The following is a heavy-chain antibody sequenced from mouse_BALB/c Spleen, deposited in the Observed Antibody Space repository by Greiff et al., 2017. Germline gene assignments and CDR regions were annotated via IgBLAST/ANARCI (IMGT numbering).Heavy chain of an antibody. CDR1: GYSITSDYA. J-gene: IGHJ1*01. V-gene: IGHV3-2*02. CDR2: ISYSGST. CDR3: ARSLYYYGSSHWYFDV. D-gene: IGHD1-1*01. Sequence: EVQLQQSGPGLVKPSQSLSLTCTVTGYSITSDYAWNWIRQFPGNKLEWMGYISYSGSTSYNPSLKSRIAITRDTSKNQFFLQLNSVTTEDTATYYCARSLYYYGSSHWYFDVWGGGTTVTVAS.